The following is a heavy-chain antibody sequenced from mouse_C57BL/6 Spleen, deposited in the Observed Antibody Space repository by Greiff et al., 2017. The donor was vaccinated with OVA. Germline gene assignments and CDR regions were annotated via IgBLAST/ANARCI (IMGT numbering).Heavy chain of an antibody. CDR2: INPNNGGT. V-gene: IGHV1-22*01. CDR1: GYTFTDYN. CDR3: ATDLGLEAY. D-gene: IGHD4-1*01. J-gene: IGHJ3*01. Sequence: VQLQQSGPELVKPGASVKMSCKASGYTFTDYNLHWVKQSHGKSLEWIGYINPNNGGTSYNQKFKGKATLTVNKSSRTAYMELRSLTSEDSAVYYCATDLGLEAYWGQGTLVTVSA.